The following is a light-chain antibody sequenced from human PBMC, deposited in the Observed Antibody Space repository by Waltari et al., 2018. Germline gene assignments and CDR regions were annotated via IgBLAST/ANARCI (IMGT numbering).Light chain of an antibody. CDR2: GAY. J-gene: IGKJ1*01. CDR1: QNIFRT. CDR3: QHYVRLPVT. V-gene: IGKV3-20*01. Sequence: EIVLTQSPGTLSLSPGERATLSCRASQNIFRTLACYQPKPGQAPRLLIYGAYTRATGIPDRFSGSGSGTDFSLTISGMDPEDFAVYYCQHYVRLPVTFGQGTKVEIK.